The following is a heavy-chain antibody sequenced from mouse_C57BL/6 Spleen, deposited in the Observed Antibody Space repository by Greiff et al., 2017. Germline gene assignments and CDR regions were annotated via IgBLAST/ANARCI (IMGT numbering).Heavy chain of an antibody. CDR1: GYTFTSYW. Sequence: QVQLQQPGAELVKPGASVKLSCKASGYTFTSYWMHWVKQRPGQGLEWIGMIHPNSGSTNYNEKFKSKATLTVDKSSSTAYMQLSSLTSEDSAVYYCARSGSNYPYYYAMDYWGQGTSVTVSS. D-gene: IGHD2-5*01. J-gene: IGHJ4*01. CDR3: ARSGSNYPYYYAMDY. CDR2: IHPNSGST. V-gene: IGHV1-64*01.